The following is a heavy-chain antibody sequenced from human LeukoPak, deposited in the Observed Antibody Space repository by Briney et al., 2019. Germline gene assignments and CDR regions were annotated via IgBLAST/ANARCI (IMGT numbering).Heavy chain of an antibody. D-gene: IGHD3-10*01. CDR3: ATSDGSGSRVGIFYYYYMDV. V-gene: IGHV4-38-2*02. CDR1: GYSITSGNY. J-gene: IGHJ6*03. Sequence: SETLSLTCTVSGYSITSGNYWGWIRQPSWKGLERIGSIYYSGSTYYNPSLKSRVTISVDTSKNQFSLKLSSVTAADTAVYYCATSDGSGSRVGIFYYYYMDVWGKGTTVTVSS. CDR2: IYYSGST.